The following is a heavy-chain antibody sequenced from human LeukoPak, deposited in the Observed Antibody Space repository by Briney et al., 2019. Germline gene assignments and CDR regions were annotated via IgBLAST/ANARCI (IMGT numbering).Heavy chain of an antibody. CDR3: ARWGIGGSWFDP. Sequence: PSETLSLACTVSGGSISNYYWSWIRQPPGKGLEWIGSIYHSESTYYNPSLKSRVTISVDTSKNQFSLKLSSVTAADTAVYYCARWGIGGSWFDPWGQGTLVTVSS. D-gene: IGHD3-16*01. J-gene: IGHJ5*02. CDR1: GGSISNYY. V-gene: IGHV4-59*08. CDR2: IYHSEST.